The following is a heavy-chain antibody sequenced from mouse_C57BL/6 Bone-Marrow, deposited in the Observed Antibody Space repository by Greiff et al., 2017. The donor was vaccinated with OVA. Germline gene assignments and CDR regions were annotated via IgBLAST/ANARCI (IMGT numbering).Heavy chain of an antibody. J-gene: IGHJ2*01. CDR2: INPYNGGT. Sequence: VQLKQSGPVLVKPGASVKMSCKASGYTFTDYYMNWVKQSHGKSLEWIGVINPYNGGTSYNQKIKGKATLTVDKSSSTAYMELNSLTSEDSAIYYCLTGLDYWGQGTTLTVSS. V-gene: IGHV1-19*01. CDR1: GYTFTDYY. CDR3: LTGLDY. D-gene: IGHD4-1*01.